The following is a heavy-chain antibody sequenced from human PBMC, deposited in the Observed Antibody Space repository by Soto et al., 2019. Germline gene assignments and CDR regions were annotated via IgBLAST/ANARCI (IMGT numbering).Heavy chain of an antibody. V-gene: IGHV1-69*12. CDR3: RLRKDRQQLGGNFYSGIDV. Sequence: QVQLVQSGAAVKKPGSSVTVSCKASGGTFGNSAISWVRQAPGQGLEWMGGIIPIFPTPAYAQKFQVRVTITAAESTGTAYMELTRVRSEDRAVYCCRLRKDRQQLGGNFYSGIDVWGQGARVTVSS. CDR1: GGTFGNSA. J-gene: IGHJ6*02. D-gene: IGHD2-15*01. CDR2: IIPIFPTP.